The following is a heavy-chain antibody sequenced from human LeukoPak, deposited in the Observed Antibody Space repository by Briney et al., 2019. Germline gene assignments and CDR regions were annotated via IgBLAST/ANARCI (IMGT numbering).Heavy chain of an antibody. J-gene: IGHJ5*02. CDR3: AREIGGYGDYEEPPWFDP. Sequence: SETLSLTCTVSGYSISSGYYWGWIRQPPGKGLEWIGSIYHSGSTYYNPSLKSRVTISVDTSKNQFSLKLSSVTAADTAVYYCAREIGGYGDYEEPPWFDPWGQGTLVTVSS. CDR2: IYHSGST. D-gene: IGHD4-17*01. V-gene: IGHV4-38-2*02. CDR1: GYSISSGYY.